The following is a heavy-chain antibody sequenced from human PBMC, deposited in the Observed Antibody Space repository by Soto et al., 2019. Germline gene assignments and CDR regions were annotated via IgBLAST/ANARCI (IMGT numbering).Heavy chain of an antibody. CDR3: SRGIKGGLDA. V-gene: IGHV3-30*03. D-gene: IGHD2-21*01. CDR1: GFVSNDYD. J-gene: IGHJ5*02. Sequence: HVQLAESGGGVVQPGRSLRLSCATSGFVSNDYDIHWVRQAPGKGLAWLASISYDGSNKYYADSVKGGFTISRDNSKNALSLQINSLGAEDTALYYCSRGIKGGLDAWGPGTLVTVSS. CDR2: ISYDGSNK.